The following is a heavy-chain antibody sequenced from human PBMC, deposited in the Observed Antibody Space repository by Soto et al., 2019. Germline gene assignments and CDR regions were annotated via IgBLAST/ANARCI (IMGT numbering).Heavy chain of an antibody. CDR2: IWHDGSHK. CDR3: ARDQREKWFGELDFDY. V-gene: IGHV3-33*01. Sequence: QVQLVESGGGVVQPGRSLRLSCKASGFTFSNSGMHWVRQAPGKGLEWVAVIWHDGSHKYYADSVKGRFTISRDNSNNTVVLQMKTLRAEDTAVYYCARDQREKWFGELDFDYWGQGTLVTVSS. CDR1: GFTFSNSG. D-gene: IGHD3-10*01. J-gene: IGHJ4*02.